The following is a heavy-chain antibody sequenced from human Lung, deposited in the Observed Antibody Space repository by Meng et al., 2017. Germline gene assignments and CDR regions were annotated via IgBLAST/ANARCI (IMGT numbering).Heavy chain of an antibody. Sequence: VRLEASGPGLGKLSESLSLTFTVFGGYSSSYYWSWIRQAPGKGLEWIGYIYYSGSTNYNPSLKSRVTISVDTSKNQFSLKLSSVTAADTAVYYCASFRDWGQGTLVTVSS. CDR1: GGYSSSYY. CDR3: ASFRD. V-gene: IGHV4-59*01. J-gene: IGHJ4*02. CDR2: IYYSGST.